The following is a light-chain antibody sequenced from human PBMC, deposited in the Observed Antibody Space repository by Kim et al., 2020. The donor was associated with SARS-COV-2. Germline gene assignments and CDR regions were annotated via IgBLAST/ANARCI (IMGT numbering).Light chain of an antibody. CDR2: NKSDSDK. Sequence: CNFPSGIKSCDNSKNRDEAKSEQPPRYLLRNKSDSDKQQGSGVPSRFSGSKDASTNAGLLLISGHQAEDEADYYCAIWYSSTWVFGGGTQLTVL. J-gene: IGLJ3*02. V-gene: IGLV5-39*01. CDR3: AIWYSSTWV. CDR1: SGIKSCDNS.